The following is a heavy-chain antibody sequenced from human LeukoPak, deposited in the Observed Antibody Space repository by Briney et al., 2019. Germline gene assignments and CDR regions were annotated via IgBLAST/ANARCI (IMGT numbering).Heavy chain of an antibody. J-gene: IGHJ3*02. V-gene: IGHV4-59*01. CDR3: ARGTDSSGWQGVDAFDI. CDR1: GGSISSYY. D-gene: IGHD6-19*01. Sequence: SETLSLTCTVSGGSISSYYRSWIRQPPGKGLEWIGYIYYSGSTNYNPSLKSRVTISVDTSKNQFSLKLSSVTAADTAVYYCARGTDSSGWQGVDAFDIWGQGTMVTVSS. CDR2: IYYSGST.